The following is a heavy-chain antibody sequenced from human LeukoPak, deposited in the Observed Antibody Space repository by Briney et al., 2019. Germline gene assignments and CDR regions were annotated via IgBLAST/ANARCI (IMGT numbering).Heavy chain of an antibody. V-gene: IGHV1-69*01. CDR1: GGTFSSYA. D-gene: IGHD3-3*01. CDR2: IIPIFGTA. CDR3: ALESPLLHFDY. Sequence: ASVKVSCKASGGTFSSYAISWVRQAPGQGLEWMGGIIPIFGTANYAQKFQGRVTITADESTSTAYMELSSLRSEDTAVYCCALESPLLHFDYWGQGTLVTVSS. J-gene: IGHJ4*02.